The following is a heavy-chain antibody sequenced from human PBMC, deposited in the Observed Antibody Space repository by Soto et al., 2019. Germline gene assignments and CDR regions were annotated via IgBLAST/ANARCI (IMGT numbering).Heavy chain of an antibody. Sequence: QVQLQESGPGLVKPSQTLSLTCTVSGGSISSGDYYWSWIRQHPGKGLEWIGYIYYSGSTYYNPSLKSRVTISVDTSKNQCSRKRSSVTSAATAVYYCARWWSGSRQGVDPWGQGTLVTVSS. CDR2: IYYSGST. CDR3: ARWWSGSRQGVDP. CDR1: GGSISSGDYY. J-gene: IGHJ5*02. D-gene: IGHD3-3*01. V-gene: IGHV4-31*03.